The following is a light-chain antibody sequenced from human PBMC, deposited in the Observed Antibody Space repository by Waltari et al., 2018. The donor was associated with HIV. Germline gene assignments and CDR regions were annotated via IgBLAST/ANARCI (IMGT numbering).Light chain of an antibody. CDR1: QSVLYSSNNKNN. CDR2: WAS. CDR3: QQYYSTPFT. Sequence: DIVMTQSPDALAVSLGERATVNSKSSQSVLYSSNNKNNIACYQHKPGHPPKLLIYWASTRESGVADRFSGSGSVTDFSLTISSLQAEDVAVYYCQQYYSTPFTFGPGTKVDIK. V-gene: IGKV4-1*01. J-gene: IGKJ3*01.